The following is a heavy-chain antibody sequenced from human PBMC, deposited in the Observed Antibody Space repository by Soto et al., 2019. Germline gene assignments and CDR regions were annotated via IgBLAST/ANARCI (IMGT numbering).Heavy chain of an antibody. V-gene: IGHV3-23*01. CDR2: ISGSGDKT. D-gene: IGHD2-21*02. Sequence: GGSLRLSCAASGFAFNDFAANWVRQAPGKGPEWLSTISGSGDKTFHSDSVKGRFTISRDNAKNSLYLQMNSLRAEDTAVYYCARDITAYCGGDCYIDYWGQGTLVTVSS. CDR1: GFAFNDFA. CDR3: ARDITAYCGGDCYIDY. J-gene: IGHJ4*02.